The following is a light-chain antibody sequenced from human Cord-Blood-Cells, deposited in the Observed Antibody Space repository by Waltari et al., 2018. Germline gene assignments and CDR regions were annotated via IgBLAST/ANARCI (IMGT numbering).Light chain of an antibody. J-gene: IGKJ5*01. CDR3: QQFNSYPIT. CDR2: AAS. V-gene: IGKV1-9*01. Sequence: GNRVTITCRASQGISSYLAWYQQKPGKAPKLLIYAASTLQSGVPSRFSGSGSGTELTLTISSLQPEDFATYYCQQFNSYPITFGQGTRLEIK. CDR1: QGISSY.